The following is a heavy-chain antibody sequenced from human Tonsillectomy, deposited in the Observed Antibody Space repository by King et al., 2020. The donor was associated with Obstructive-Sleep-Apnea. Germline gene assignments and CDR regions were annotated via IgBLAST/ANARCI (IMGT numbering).Heavy chain of an antibody. D-gene: IGHD3-22*01. V-gene: IGHV3-23*04. CDR3: VKDSDYNSGGYNYPEY. CDR1: GFSFSRDA. CDR2: ISGSGGST. J-gene: IGHJ4*02. Sequence: VQLVESGGGLVQPGGSLRLSCAASGFSFSRDALTWVRLAPGKGLQWVSAISGSGGSTYYTDSVKGRFNISRDKSKNTLYLQMMSLRVEETAMYHCVKDSDYNSGGYNYPEYWGQGTLVTVSS.